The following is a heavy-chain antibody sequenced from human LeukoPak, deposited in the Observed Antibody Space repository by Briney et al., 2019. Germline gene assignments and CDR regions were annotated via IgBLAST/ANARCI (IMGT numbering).Heavy chain of an antibody. V-gene: IGHV1-46*01. Sequence: PQASVKVSCKASGYIFTSPDIHRVPQSPGQGLEWMGIINPSDISTSYAQKFQGRVSMTRDMSTSTVYMELRSLRSEDTALYYCARDPLDSSASIVPFDYWGQGTLVTVSS. CDR3: ARDPLDSSASIVPFDY. CDR1: GYIFTSPD. CDR2: INPSDIST. J-gene: IGHJ4*02. D-gene: IGHD3-22*01.